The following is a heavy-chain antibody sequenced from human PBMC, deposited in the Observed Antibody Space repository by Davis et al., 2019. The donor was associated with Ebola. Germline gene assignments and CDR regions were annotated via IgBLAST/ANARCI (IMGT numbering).Heavy chain of an antibody. V-gene: IGHV1-69*04. D-gene: IGHD3-9*01. J-gene: IGHJ5*02. Sequence: LVKVSCKASGGTFSSYAISWVRQAPGQGLEWMGRIIPILGIANYAQKFQGRVTITADKSTSTAYMELSSLRSEDTAVYYCARGPDDTAWFDPWGQGTLVTVSS. CDR3: ARGPDDTAWFDP. CDR1: GGTFSSYA. CDR2: IIPILGIA.